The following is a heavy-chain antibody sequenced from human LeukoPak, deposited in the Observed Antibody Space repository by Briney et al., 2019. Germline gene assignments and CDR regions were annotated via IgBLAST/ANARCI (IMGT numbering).Heavy chain of an antibody. D-gene: IGHD2-8*01. CDR1: GYTFTGYY. CDR2: INPNSGGT. V-gene: IGHV1-2*02. CDR3: AGSPKWRGGMDV. Sequence: ASVKVSCKASGYTFTGYYMHWVRQAPGQGLEWMGWINPNSGGTNYAQKFQGRVTMTRDTSISTAYMELSRLRSDDTAVYYCAGSPKWRGGMDVWGQGTTVTVSS. J-gene: IGHJ6*02.